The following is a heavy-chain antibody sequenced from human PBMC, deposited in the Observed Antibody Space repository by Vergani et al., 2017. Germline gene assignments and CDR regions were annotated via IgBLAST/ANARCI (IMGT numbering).Heavy chain of an antibody. D-gene: IGHD1-14*01. CDR2: IYYSGST. V-gene: IGHV4-59*01. J-gene: IGHJ6*03. CDR1: GGSISSYY. CDR3: ARVLTLYGTPDYYYMDV. Sequence: QVQLQESGPGLVKPSETLSLTCTVPGGSISSYYWSWIRQPPGKGLEWIGYIYYSGSTNYNPSLKSRVTISVYTSKNQFSLKLSSMTAADTAVYYCARVLTLYGTPDYYYMDVWGKGTTVTVSS.